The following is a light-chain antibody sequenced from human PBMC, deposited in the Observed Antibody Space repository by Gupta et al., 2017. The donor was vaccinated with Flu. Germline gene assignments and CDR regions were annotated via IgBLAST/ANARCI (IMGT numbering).Light chain of an antibody. CDR1: QDISNY. Sequence: DIQMTQSPSSLSASVGDRVTITCQASQDISNYLNWYQQKPGKAPKLLIYDASNWETGVPSRFSGSGSGTDVTFTISSRQQEDIATYYCQQDENLRGITFGHGTKVDIK. J-gene: IGKJ3*01. CDR2: DAS. CDR3: QQDENLRGIT. V-gene: IGKV1-33*01.